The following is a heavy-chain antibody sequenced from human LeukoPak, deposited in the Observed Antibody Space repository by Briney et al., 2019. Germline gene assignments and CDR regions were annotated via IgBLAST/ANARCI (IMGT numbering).Heavy chain of an antibody. J-gene: IGHJ4*02. V-gene: IGHV3-30*02. CDR3: ARGSEHSYDFTGRGRTKSRLDY. CDR1: RFTFSSYG. Sequence: PGGSLRLSCAASRFTFSSYGMHWVRQAPGKGLEWVAYIQYDGSNEQYADSVKGRFSISRDSSKNTVFLQMNSLRAEDTAVYYCARGSEHSYDFTGRGRTKSRLDYWGQGTLVTVSS. CDR2: IQYDGSNE. D-gene: IGHD3/OR15-3a*01.